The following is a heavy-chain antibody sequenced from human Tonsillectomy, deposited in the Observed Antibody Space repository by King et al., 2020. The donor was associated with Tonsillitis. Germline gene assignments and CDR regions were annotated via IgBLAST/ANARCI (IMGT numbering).Heavy chain of an antibody. CDR2: IYYSGST. CDR1: GGSISSYY. Sequence: VQLQESGPGLVKPSETLSLTCTVSGGSISSYYWSWIRQPPGKGLEWIGYIYYSGSTNYNPSLESRVTISVDTSKNQFSLKLSSVTAAYTAVYYCAREFRVDSSGYYDSLTIDYWGQGTLVTVSS. D-gene: IGHD3-22*01. V-gene: IGHV4-59*01. J-gene: IGHJ4*02. CDR3: AREFRVDSSGYYDSLTIDY.